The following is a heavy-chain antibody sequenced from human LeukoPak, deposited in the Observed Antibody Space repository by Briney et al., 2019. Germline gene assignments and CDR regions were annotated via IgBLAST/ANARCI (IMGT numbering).Heavy chain of an antibody. J-gene: IGHJ6*02. D-gene: IGHD4-17*01. CDR2: ISSSSSTI. CDR3: ARKTTRYYYYYGMDV. Sequence: GGSLRLSCAASGFTFSSYSMNWVRQAPGKGLEWVSYISSSSSTIYYADSVKGRFTISRDNAKNSLYLQMNSLRAEDTAVYYCARKTTRYYYYYGMDVWGQGTTVTVSS. V-gene: IGHV3-48*04. CDR1: GFTFSSYS.